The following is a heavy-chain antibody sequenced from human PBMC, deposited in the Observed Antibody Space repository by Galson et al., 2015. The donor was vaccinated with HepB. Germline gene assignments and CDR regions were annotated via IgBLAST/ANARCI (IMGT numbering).Heavy chain of an antibody. D-gene: IGHD1-26*01. V-gene: IGHV1-69*01. CDR3: ARVQGWGAFDI. CDR2: IIPIFGTA. CDR1: GFTFSSYA. Sequence: SCAASGFTFSSYAISWVRQAPGQGLEWMGGIIPIFGTANYAQKFQGRVTITADESTSTAYMELSSLRSEDTAVYYCARVQGWGAFDIWGQGTMVTVSS. J-gene: IGHJ3*02.